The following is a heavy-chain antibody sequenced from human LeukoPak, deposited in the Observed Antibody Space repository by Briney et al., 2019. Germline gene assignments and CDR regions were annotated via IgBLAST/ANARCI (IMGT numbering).Heavy chain of an antibody. V-gene: IGHV4-39*01. J-gene: IGHJ3*02. D-gene: IGHD5-18*01. CDR2: IYYSGST. CDR3: ARHGGFSYGFLTDAFDI. Sequence: SETLSLTCTVSGGSISSSSYYWGWIRQPPGRGLEWIETIYYSGSTYYNPSLKSRVTISVDTSKNQFSLKLSSVTAADTAVYYCARHGGFSYGFLTDAFDIWGQGTMVTVSS. CDR1: GGSISSSSYY.